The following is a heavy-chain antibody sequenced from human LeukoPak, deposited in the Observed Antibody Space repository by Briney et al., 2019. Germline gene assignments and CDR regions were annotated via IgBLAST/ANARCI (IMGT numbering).Heavy chain of an antibody. CDR3: ARDPDMVRGVNFDY. V-gene: IGHV3-7*03. J-gene: IGHJ4*02. D-gene: IGHD3-10*01. CDR1: GFTFSSDW. Sequence: PGGSLRLSCAASGFTFSSDWMNWVRQAPGKGLEWVANTNQDGSEKYYVDSVKGRFTISRDNAKNSLYLQMNSLRAEDTAVYYCARDPDMVRGVNFDYWGQGTLVTVSS. CDR2: TNQDGSEK.